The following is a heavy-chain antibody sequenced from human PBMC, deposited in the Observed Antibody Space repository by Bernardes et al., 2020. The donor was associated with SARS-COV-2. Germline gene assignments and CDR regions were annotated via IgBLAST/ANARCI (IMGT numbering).Heavy chain of an antibody. J-gene: IGHJ4*02. CDR2: INHSGST. V-gene: IGHV4-34*01. CDR1: GGSFSGYY. CDR3: ARGFKTANDY. Sequence: SETLSLTCAVYGGSFSGYYWSWIRQPPGKGLEWIGEINHSGSTNYNPSLKSRVTISVDTSKNQFSLKLSSVTAADTAVYYCARGFKTANDYWGQGTLVTVSS.